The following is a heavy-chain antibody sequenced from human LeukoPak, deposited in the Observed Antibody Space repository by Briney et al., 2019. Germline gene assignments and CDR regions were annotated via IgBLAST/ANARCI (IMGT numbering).Heavy chain of an antibody. CDR2: IKQDGSEK. D-gene: IGHD6-19*01. CDR3: ARDVSGWYMEYYFDY. V-gene: IGHV3-7*01. CDR1: GFTFTNYW. Sequence: GGSLRLSCAASGFTFTNYWMSWVRQAPGKGLEWVADIKQDGSEKYYVDSVKGRFTISRDNAKNSLYLQMNSLRAEDTAVYYCARDVSGWYMEYYFDYWGQGTLVTVSS. J-gene: IGHJ4*02.